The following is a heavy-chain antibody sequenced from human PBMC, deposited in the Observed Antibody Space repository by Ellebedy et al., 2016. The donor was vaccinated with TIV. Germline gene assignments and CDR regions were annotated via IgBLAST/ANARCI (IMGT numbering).Heavy chain of an antibody. Sequence: AASVKVSCKASGGTFSSYAISWVRQAPGQGLEWMGGIIPIFGTANYAQKFQGRVTITADESTSTAYMELSSLRSEDTAVYYCARGDCSGGSCYSPEWFDPWGQGTLVTVSS. J-gene: IGHJ5*02. V-gene: IGHV1-69*13. CDR2: IIPIFGTA. CDR1: GGTFSSYA. CDR3: ARGDCSGGSCYSPEWFDP. D-gene: IGHD2-15*01.